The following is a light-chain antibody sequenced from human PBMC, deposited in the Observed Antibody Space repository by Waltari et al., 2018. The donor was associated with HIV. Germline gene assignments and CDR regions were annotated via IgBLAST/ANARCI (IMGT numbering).Light chain of an antibody. V-gene: IGLV2-14*03. CDR2: GVS. CDR3: CSYTKLTTHYVL. Sequence: QSALTQPASVSGSPGQSITISCNGTTTDIGGYNYVSWYQRHPDKAPKLIIFGVSNRPSCISSRFSGSKSGNTASLTISGLQAEDEADYYCCSYTKLTTHYVLFGGGTKLTVL. CDR1: TTDIGGYNY. J-gene: IGLJ2*01.